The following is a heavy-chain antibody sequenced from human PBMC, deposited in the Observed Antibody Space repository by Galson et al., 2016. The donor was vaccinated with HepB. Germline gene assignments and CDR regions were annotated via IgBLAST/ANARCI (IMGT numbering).Heavy chain of an antibody. Sequence: SPRLSCAASGFPFSTYTMNWPRQAPGKGLEWVSYISNRDGTRYYADSVNGRFTISRDNAENSVFLQMNTLRAEDTAVYYCARAIPIGGSAGAGEYIDYWGLGTLVTVSS. CDR1: GFPFSTYT. J-gene: IGHJ4*02. CDR3: ARAIPIGGSAGAGEYIDY. CDR2: ISNRDGTR. V-gene: IGHV3-48*01. D-gene: IGHD1-14*01.